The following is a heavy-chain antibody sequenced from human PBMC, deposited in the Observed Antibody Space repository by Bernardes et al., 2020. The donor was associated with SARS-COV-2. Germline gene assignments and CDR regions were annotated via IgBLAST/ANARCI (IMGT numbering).Heavy chain of an antibody. D-gene: IGHD4-4*01. J-gene: IGHJ4*02. Sequence: GGSLRLSCAASGFTFSTYGMHWVRQAPGKGLEWVAVISEDGSNKYYADSVKGRFTISRDNSKNTLYLQMNSLRADGTALYYCAKKGGTYRSNYPVDYFDSWGQGTIVTVSS. CDR3: AKKGGTYRSNYPVDYFDS. CDR2: ISEDGSNK. V-gene: IGHV3-30*18. CDR1: GFTFSTYG.